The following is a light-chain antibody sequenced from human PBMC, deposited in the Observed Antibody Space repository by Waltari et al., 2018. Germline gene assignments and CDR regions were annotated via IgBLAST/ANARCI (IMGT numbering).Light chain of an antibody. CDR2: YDS. V-gene: IGLV3-21*04. Sequence: SYVLTQPPSVSVAPGKTASITCGGNNIESKSVHWYQQKPGQAPILVISYDSDRPSGIPERFSGTSSGNTATLSSSRVEAGDEADYYCQVWDANTDPGVFGTGTEVTVL. CDR1: NIESKS. J-gene: IGLJ1*01. CDR3: QVWDANTDPGV.